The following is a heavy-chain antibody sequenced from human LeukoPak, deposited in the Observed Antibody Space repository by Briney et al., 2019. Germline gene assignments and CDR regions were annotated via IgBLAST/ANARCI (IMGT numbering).Heavy chain of an antibody. CDR1: GGSVSDSSYY. Sequence: PSETLSLTCTVSGGSVSDSSYYWGWIRQPPGKGLEWIGTIYYSGSTYYSLSLKSRVTISEDTSKNQFSLKMRSVTAADTAVYYCARSTLADAFDIWGQGTMVTVSS. D-gene: IGHD1-1*01. CDR3: ARSTLADAFDI. J-gene: IGHJ3*02. V-gene: IGHV4-39*01. CDR2: IYYSGST.